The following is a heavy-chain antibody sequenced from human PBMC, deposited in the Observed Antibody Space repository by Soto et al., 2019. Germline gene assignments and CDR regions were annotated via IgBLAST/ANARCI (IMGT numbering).Heavy chain of an antibody. J-gene: IGHJ5*02. CDR1: GYNFSSFA. Sequence: QVQLVQSGAEVKKPGASVTVSCKTSGYNFSSFAIHWVRQAPGQSLEWMGWINVGSGDRKYSEKFQDRIIISRDISASTAYLEVSSLRYEDSVVYYCARTSYSFGAAWIHPWGQGTLVTVTS. CDR2: INVGSGDR. D-gene: IGHD1-26*01. V-gene: IGHV1-3*01. CDR3: ARTSYSFGAAWIHP.